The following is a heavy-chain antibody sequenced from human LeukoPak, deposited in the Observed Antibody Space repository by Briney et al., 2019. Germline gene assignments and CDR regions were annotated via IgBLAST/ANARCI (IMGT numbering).Heavy chain of an antibody. Sequence: GGSLRLSCSASGFTFSNYAIHWVRQAPGKGLEYVSAISNNGGSTYYADSVKGRFTISRDNAKNSLFLQMNSLRAEDTAVYYCARRYFDYWGQGTLVTVSS. V-gene: IGHV3-64*04. CDR3: ARRYFDY. CDR2: ISNNGGST. J-gene: IGHJ4*02. CDR1: GFTFSNYA.